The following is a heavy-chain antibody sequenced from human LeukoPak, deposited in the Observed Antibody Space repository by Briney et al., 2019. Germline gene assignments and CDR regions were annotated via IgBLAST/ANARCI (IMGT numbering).Heavy chain of an antibody. CDR1: VYTFTSYG. CDR3: AREGLLTYYYDSSGPYSTVNWFDP. CDR2: ISAYNGNT. Sequence: ASVKVSCKASVYTFTSYGISWVRQAPGQGLEWMGWISAYNGNTNYAQKLQGRVTMTTDTSTSTAYMELRSLRSDDTAVYYCAREGLLTYYYDSSGPYSTVNWFDPWGQGTLVTVSS. J-gene: IGHJ5*02. V-gene: IGHV1-18*01. D-gene: IGHD3-22*01.